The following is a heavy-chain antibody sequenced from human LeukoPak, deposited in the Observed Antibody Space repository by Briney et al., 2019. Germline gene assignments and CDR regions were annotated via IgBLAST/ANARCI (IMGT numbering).Heavy chain of an antibody. CDR2: INYSGST. Sequence: KASETLSLTCAVYGGSLSCYYWHWIRQPPGKGLEWIGYINYSGSTNYNPPLESRVTIVVDTSKNQFSLKLSSVTAADTAFYYCARTGAYCSGGYCYSPYWFDPWGQGTLVTVSS. CDR1: GGSLSCYY. V-gene: IGHV4-59*01. D-gene: IGHD2-15*01. CDR3: ARTGAYCSGGYCYSPYWFDP. J-gene: IGHJ5*02.